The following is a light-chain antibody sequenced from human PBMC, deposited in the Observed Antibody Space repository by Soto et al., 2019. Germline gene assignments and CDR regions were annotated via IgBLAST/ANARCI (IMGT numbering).Light chain of an antibody. J-gene: IGLJ3*02. CDR2: VNRDGSH. CDR1: SGHSSYA. Sequence: QPVLTQSPSASASLGASVKLTCTLSSGHSSYAIAWHQQQPEKGPRYLMKVNRDGSHSKGDGIPDRFSGSSSGAGRYLTISSLQSEDEADYYCQTWGTGSWVFGGGTKVTVL. V-gene: IGLV4-69*01. CDR3: QTWGTGSWV.